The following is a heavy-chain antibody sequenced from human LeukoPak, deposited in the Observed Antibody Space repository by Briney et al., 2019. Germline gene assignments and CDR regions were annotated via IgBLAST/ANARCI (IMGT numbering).Heavy chain of an antibody. CDR2: INSDGSST. CDR3: ARGYYYGSGSYTVRNHAFDI. J-gene: IGHJ3*02. Sequence: GGSLRLSCAASGFTVSSNYMSWVRQAPGKGLVWVSRINSDGSSTSYADSVKGRFTISRDNAKNTLYLQMNSLRAEDTAVYYCARGYYYGSGSYTVRNHAFDIWGQGTMVTVSS. CDR1: GFTVSSNY. V-gene: IGHV3-74*01. D-gene: IGHD3-10*01.